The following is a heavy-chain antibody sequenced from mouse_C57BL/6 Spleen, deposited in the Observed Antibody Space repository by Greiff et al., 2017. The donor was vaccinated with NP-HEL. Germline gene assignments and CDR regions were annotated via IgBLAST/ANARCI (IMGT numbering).Heavy chain of an antibody. CDR1: GFNIKDDY. Sequence: VQLKESGAELVRPGASVKLSCTASGFNIKDDYMHWVKQRPEKGLEWIGWIDPENGDTEYASKFQGKATIKADTSSNTAYLQLSSLTSEDTAVYYSTMTRVSFAYWGQGTLVTVSA. CDR3: TMTRVSFAY. D-gene: IGHD2-13*01. V-gene: IGHV14-4*01. J-gene: IGHJ3*01. CDR2: IDPENGDT.